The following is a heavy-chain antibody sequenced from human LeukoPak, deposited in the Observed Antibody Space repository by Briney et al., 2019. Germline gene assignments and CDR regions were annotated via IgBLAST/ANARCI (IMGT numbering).Heavy chain of an antibody. CDR2: IIPIFGTA. V-gene: IGHV1-69*05. CDR1: GGTFSNYA. D-gene: IGHD3-16*01. Sequence: PVKVSCKASGGTFSNYAISWVRQAPGQGLEWMGGIIPIFGTANYAQKFQGRVTITTDESTSTAYMELSSLRSEDTAVYYCATVPEGVPDAFDIWGQGTMVTVSS. CDR3: ATVPEGVPDAFDI. J-gene: IGHJ3*02.